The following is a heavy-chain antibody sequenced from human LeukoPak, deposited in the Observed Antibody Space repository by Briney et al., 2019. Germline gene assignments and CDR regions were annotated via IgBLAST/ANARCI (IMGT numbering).Heavy chain of an antibody. CDR3: AKGVAYDFWSGYRNFDY. Sequence: SGGSLRLSCAASGFTFSSYAMSWVRQAPGKGLEWVSAISGSGGSTYYADSVKGRFTISRDNSKNTLYLQMNSLRAEDTAVYYCAKGVAYDFWSGYRNFDYWGQGTLVTVSS. CDR1: GFTFSSYA. D-gene: IGHD3-3*01. CDR2: ISGSGGST. J-gene: IGHJ4*02. V-gene: IGHV3-23*01.